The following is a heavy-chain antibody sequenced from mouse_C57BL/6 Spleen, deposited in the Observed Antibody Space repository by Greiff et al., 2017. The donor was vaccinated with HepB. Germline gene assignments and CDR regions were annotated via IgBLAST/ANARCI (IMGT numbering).Heavy chain of an antibody. Sequence: EVQLQQSGPELVKPGASVKISCKASGYTFTDYYMNWVKQSHGKSLEWIGDINPNNGGTSYNQKFKGKATLTVDKSSSTAYMELRSLTSEDSAVYYCARRIPYYFDYWGQGTTLTVSS. J-gene: IGHJ2*01. CDR3: ARRIPYYFDY. CDR2: INPNNGGT. CDR1: GYTFTDYY. V-gene: IGHV1-26*01.